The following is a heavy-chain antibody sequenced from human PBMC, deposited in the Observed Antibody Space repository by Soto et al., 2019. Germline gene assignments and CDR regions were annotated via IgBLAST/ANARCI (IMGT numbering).Heavy chain of an antibody. CDR2: IRNRGYGRKT. CDR3: VREDTWADQLVAAHY. V-gene: IGHV3-49*04. J-gene: IGHJ4*02. CDR1: GFTFGAYA. D-gene: IGHD6-13*01. Sequence: EVQLVESGGGLVQPGQSPRLSCSASGFTFGAYAMSWVRKAPGKGLEWVGFIRNRGYGRKTEYAASVRGRFTISRDDSQSLAYLDMNSLQTEDTAVYYCVREDTWADQLVAAHYWGQGTLVTVAS.